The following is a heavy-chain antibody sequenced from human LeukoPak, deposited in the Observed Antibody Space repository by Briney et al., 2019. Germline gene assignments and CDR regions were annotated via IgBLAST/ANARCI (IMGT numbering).Heavy chain of an antibody. D-gene: IGHD4-17*01. J-gene: IGHJ4*02. CDR3: ARGQGTVTTH. V-gene: IGHV4-34*01. Sequence: SETLSLTCAVSGGSFSGYYWTRIRQPPGKGLEWIGEINHSGSANYNPSLKSRVTIDTSKNQFSLKLSSVTAADTAVYYCARGQGTVTTHWGQGTLVTVSS. CDR2: INHSGSA. CDR1: GGSFSGYY.